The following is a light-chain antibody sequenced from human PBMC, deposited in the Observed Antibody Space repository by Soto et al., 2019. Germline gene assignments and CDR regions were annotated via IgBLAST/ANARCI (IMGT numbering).Light chain of an antibody. CDR3: QQRSNWLS. CDR1: QSVSSY. J-gene: IGKJ4*01. CDR2: DTS. Sequence: IVLTQSPATLSLSPGERATLSCRASQSVSSYLAWYQLKPGQAPRLLIYDTSNRATGIPARFSGSGSGTDFTLTISNLEPEDFAVYYCQQRSNWLSFGGGTKVEIK. V-gene: IGKV3-11*01.